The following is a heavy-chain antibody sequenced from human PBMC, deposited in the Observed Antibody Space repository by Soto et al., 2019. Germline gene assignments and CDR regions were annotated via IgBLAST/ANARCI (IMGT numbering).Heavy chain of an antibody. D-gene: IGHD2-15*01. CDR1: GDSVSSISHY. CDR2: IYYTGHT. Sequence: QLQLRESGPGLVKPSETLSLTCSVSGDSVSSISHYWAWMRLSPGKGLEWIGSIYYTGHTYYNPSLRSRVTLSLDTSKNQFSLKLRSVTAADTAVYYCAKDTIRLGFCSGGTCYSDSWGQGTLVTVSS. CDR3: AKDTIRLGFCSGGTCYSDS. V-gene: IGHV4-39*02. J-gene: IGHJ4*03.